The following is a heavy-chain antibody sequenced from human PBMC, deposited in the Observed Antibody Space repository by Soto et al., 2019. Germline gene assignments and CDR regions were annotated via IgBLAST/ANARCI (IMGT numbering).Heavy chain of an antibody. CDR2: ISSSSSYI. V-gene: IGHV3-21*01. J-gene: IGHJ4*02. Sequence: EVQLVESGGGLVKPGGSLRLSCAASGFTVSRYSMNWVRQAPGKGLEWVSSISSSSSYIYYADSVKGRVTITRDNAKNSLYLQINSLRVEDTAVYTCARDVHISSSRYFDDWGQGTLVTVTS. CDR1: GFTVSRYS. D-gene: IGHD6-6*01. CDR3: ARDVHISSSRYFDD.